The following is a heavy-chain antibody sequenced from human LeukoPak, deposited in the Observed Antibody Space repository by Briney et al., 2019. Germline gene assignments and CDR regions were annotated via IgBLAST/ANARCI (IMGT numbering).Heavy chain of an antibody. V-gene: IGHV3-13*04. D-gene: IGHD5-18*01. CDR1: GFTFSSYD. CDR3: ARAARGYSYGSFDY. Sequence: GGSLRLSCAASGFTFSSYDMHWVRQAPGKGLEWVSAIGTAGDTYYPGSVKGRFTISRENAKNSLYLQMNSLRAGDTAVYYCARAARGYSYGSFDYWGQGTLVTVSS. CDR2: IGTAGDT. J-gene: IGHJ4*02.